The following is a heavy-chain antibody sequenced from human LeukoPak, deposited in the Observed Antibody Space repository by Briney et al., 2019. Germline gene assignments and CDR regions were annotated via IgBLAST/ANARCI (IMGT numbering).Heavy chain of an antibody. J-gene: IGHJ4*02. V-gene: IGHV3-23*01. CDR1: GFTFSSYA. CDR2: ISGSGGST. Sequence: PGGSLRLSCAASGFTFSSYAMSWVRRAPGKGLEWVSAISGSGGSTYYADSVKGRFTISRDNSKNTLYLQMNSLRAEDTAVYYCAQMIVVVGATLDYWGQGTLVTVSS. CDR3: AQMIVVVGATLDY. D-gene: IGHD1-26*01.